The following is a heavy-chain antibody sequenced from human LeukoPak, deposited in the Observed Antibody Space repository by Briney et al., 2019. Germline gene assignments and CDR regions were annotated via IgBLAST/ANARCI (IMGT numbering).Heavy chain of an antibody. Sequence: GGSLRLSCAASGFTFSNYSMSWVRQAPGKGLEWVSTISGTGGTTYYADSVKGRFTISRDNSKNTLFLQFNSLRADDTAVYYCAKGRGTTVTAAANYWGQGTVVTDSS. CDR2: ISGTGGTT. D-gene: IGHD4-17*01. CDR1: GFTFSNYS. V-gene: IGHV3-23*01. CDR3: AKGRGTTVTAAANY. J-gene: IGHJ4*02.